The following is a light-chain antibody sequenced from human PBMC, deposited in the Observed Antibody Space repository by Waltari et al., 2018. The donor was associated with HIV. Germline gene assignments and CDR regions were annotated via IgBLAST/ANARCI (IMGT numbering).Light chain of an antibody. CDR1: SRHVGASNH. CDR2: EVN. Sequence: QSALTQPHSASGSPGQSVTIPRPGTSRHVGASNHVAWYQQHPGKAPTLLSWEVNQRPSGVPDRFSGSKSGNTASLTVSGLQAEDEADYYCNSFAGSRVVFGGGTKLTVL. J-gene: IGLJ2*01. V-gene: IGLV2-8*01. CDR3: NSFAGSRVV.